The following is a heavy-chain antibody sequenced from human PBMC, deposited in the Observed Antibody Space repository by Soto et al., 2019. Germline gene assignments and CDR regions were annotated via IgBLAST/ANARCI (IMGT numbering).Heavy chain of an antibody. Sequence: LSLTCAVSGGSISSSNWWSWVRQPPGKGLEWIGEIYHSGSTNYNPSLKSRVTISVDKSKNQFSLKLSSVTAADTAVYYCARAEGGNYYGMDVWGQGTTVTVSS. D-gene: IGHD3-16*01. CDR3: ARAEGGNYYGMDV. CDR1: GGSISSSNW. J-gene: IGHJ6*02. CDR2: IYHSGST. V-gene: IGHV4-4*02.